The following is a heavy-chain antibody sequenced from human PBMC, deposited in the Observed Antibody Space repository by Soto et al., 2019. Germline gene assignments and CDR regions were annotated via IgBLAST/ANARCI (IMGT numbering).Heavy chain of an antibody. V-gene: IGHV1-18*01. CDR1: GYTFTSYG. CDR3: PRVPHIRGQLAPFDY. J-gene: IGHJ4*02. CDR2: ISAYNGNT. Sequence: QVQLVQSGAEVKKPGASVKVSCKASGYTFTSYGISWVRQAPGQGLEWMGWISAYNGNTNYAQKLQGRVTMTTDPATSTAYMERRSLRSDATGVYYCPRVPHIRGQLAPFDYWGQGTLVTVSS. D-gene: IGHD6-6*01.